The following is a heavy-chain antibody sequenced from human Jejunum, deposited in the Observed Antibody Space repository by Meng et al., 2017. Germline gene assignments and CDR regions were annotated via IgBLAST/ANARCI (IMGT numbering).Heavy chain of an antibody. V-gene: IGHV4-4*02. CDR2: IYNGGNT. CDR3: VRGEFAMLARFDF. J-gene: IGHJ4*02. D-gene: IGHD2-2*01. CDR1: GGYINKENW. Sequence: QVQLQESGPGLVKLSGTLSLTCAVSGGYINKENWWSWVRQSPERGLEWIGEIYNGGNTNYNPSLNRRVTMSVDESTNQMSLKLTSVTAADTAVYYCVRGEFAMLARFDFWGQGILVTVSS.